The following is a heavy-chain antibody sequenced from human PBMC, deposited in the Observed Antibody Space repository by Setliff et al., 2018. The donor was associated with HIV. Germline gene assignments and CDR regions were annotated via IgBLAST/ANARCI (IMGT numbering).Heavy chain of an antibody. CDR3: AKPPRPSSWPQYYFDY. CDR2: ISSDGSDK. D-gene: IGHD6-13*01. CDR1: EFIFSRYA. V-gene: IGHV3-30*07. J-gene: IGHJ4*02. Sequence: PGGSLRLSCAASEFIFSRYAIYWVRQAPGKGLEWVAVISSDGSDKYYADSVKGRFTISRDNSKNTLYLQMNSLRAEDTAVYYCAKPPRPSSWPQYYFDYWGQGTLVTVSS.